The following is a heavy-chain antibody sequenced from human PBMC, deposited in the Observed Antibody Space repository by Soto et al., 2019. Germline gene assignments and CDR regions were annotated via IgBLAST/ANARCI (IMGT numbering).Heavy chain of an antibody. D-gene: IGHD1-1*01. V-gene: IGHV4-59*08. J-gene: IGHJ6*02. CDR1: SGPSSSHN. CDR2: VYSTGGT. Sequence: QVQLQQSGPGLVKPSETLSLTCSVSSGPSSSHNWGWIRQPPGRGLEWIGYVYSTGGTSYNPSLKRRVTISADTSTNHISLTLTSVTAADTAVYYCVRRGIGNVHGLVDVWGQGTTVRVSS. CDR3: VRRGIGNVHGLVDV.